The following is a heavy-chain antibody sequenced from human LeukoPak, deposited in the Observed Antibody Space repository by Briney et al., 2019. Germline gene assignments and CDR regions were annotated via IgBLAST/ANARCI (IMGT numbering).Heavy chain of an antibody. J-gene: IGHJ4*02. CDR1: GGSISSSSYY. Sequence: NPSETLSLTCTVSGGSISSSSYYWGWIRQPPGKGLEWIGSIYYSGSTYYNPSLKSRVTISVDTSKNQFSLKLSSVTAADTAVYYCARRSLWFGGIGVDYWGQGTLVTVSS. V-gene: IGHV4-39*07. CDR2: IYYSGST. D-gene: IGHD3-10*01. CDR3: ARRSLWFGGIGVDY.